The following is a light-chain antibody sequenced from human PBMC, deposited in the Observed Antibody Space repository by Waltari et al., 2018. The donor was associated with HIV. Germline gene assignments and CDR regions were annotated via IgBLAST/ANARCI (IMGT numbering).Light chain of an antibody. CDR1: RSVSSSF. CDR2: GTS. Sequence: DIVLTQSPGTLSLSPGERATLSCRASRSVSSSFLSWYQQIPGQAPRLLISGTSSRATGIPDRFSGSGSGTDFTLTISRLEPEDFAVYYCQQYGSSPPYTFGQGTKLEIK. V-gene: IGKV3-20*01. J-gene: IGKJ2*01. CDR3: QQYGSSPPYT.